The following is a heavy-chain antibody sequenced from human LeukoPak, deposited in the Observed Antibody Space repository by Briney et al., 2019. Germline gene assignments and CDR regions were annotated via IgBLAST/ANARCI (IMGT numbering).Heavy chain of an antibody. J-gene: IGHJ4*02. CDR3: VRQFAS. CDR2: ISGSSTTM. Sequence: GESLKISCKGSGYSFTSYWIGWVRQAPGKGLEWISYISGSSTTMYYTDSVKGRFTISRDNAKNSLSLQMNGLRAEDTALYYCVRQFASWGQGTLVTVSS. CDR1: GYSFTSYW. V-gene: IGHV3-48*01.